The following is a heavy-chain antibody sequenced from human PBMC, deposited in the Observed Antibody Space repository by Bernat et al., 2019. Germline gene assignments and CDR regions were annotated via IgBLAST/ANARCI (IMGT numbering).Heavy chain of an antibody. D-gene: IGHD5-18*01. CDR3: TTDPGYSYGDGYYFDY. V-gene: IGHV3-15*01. J-gene: IGHJ4*02. CDR1: GFTFSNAW. Sequence: EVQLVESGGGLVKPGGSLRLSCAASGFTFSNAWMSWVRQAPGKGLEWVGRIKSKTDGGTTDYAAPVKGRFTISRDDSKNTLYLQMSSLKTEDTAVYYCTTDPGYSYGDGYYFDYWGQGTLVTVSS. CDR2: IKSKTDGGTT.